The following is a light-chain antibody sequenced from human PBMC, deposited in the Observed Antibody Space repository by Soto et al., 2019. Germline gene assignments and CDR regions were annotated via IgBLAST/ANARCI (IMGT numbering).Light chain of an antibody. CDR1: QSVSSSD. CDR3: QQYGAAPPT. V-gene: IGKV3-20*01. Sequence: EVVLTQSPGTLSLSPGERATLSCRASQSVSSSDLAWDQQKPGQAPRLLISGASSRATGIPDRFSGSGCGTDFTLTISRLAPEDCAVFYCQQYGAAPPTFGQGTKVEI. J-gene: IGKJ1*01. CDR2: GAS.